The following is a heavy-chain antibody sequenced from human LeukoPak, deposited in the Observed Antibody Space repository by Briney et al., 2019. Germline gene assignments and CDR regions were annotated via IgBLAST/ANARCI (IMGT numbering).Heavy chain of an antibody. D-gene: IGHD3-3*01. CDR1: GGSIRRYY. CDR3: ARDWGLTVFGVSYEWFDP. Sequence: SETLSLTCTLSGGSIRRYYRCCMRQPAGRGLEWIGRIFTSGSTNYHRSLKSRVSMSVDTSKNQCSLQLSSLTAADTAVYYCARDWGLTVFGVSYEWFDPWGQGTLVTVSS. CDR2: IFTSGST. V-gene: IGHV4-4*07. J-gene: IGHJ5*02.